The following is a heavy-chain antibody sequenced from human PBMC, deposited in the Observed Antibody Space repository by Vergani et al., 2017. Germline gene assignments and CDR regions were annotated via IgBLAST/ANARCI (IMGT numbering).Heavy chain of an antibody. V-gene: IGHV3-30*03. CDR2: ISYDGTQK. D-gene: IGHD1-1*01. Sequence: QVHLVESGGGVVQPGRSLRLSCVVSGFTSSYYGTHWVRQAPGKGLEWVAVISYDGTQKYYADSVKGRFTISRDNSKSTFYLQMNSLRTEDTAVYYCATKSCGTPGCQIGYFREWGQGTLVTVSS. CDR3: ATKSCGTPGCQIGYFRE. CDR1: GFTSSYYG. J-gene: IGHJ1*01.